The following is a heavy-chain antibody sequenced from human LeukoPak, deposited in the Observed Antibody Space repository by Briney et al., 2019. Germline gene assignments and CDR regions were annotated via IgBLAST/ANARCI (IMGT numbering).Heavy chain of an antibody. CDR1: GFTFSSNW. CDR2: INSDGGST. J-gene: IGHJ4*02. V-gene: IGHV3-74*01. CDR3: ARRIQGMAPYYFDY. D-gene: IGHD5-24*01. Sequence: GGSLRLSCTASGFTFSSNWMHWGGQAPGKGLVWLSRINSDGGSTSYADSVKGRFTISRYNDKNTLYLQMNSLRAEDTAVYYCARRIQGMAPYYFDYWGQRTLVTVSS.